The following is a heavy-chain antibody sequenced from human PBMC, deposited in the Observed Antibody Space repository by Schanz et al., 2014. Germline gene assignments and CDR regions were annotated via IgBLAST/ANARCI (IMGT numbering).Heavy chain of an antibody. D-gene: IGHD6-25*01. CDR2: MNPKSGNT. CDR1: GYTFINSD. J-gene: IGHJ5*02. V-gene: IGHV1-8*02. Sequence: QVQLVQSGAEVKNPGASVKVSCKASGYTFINSDINWVRQAAGQGLGWMGWMNPKSGNTGYAQKSQGGVARSRTTSISTAYMELSRLRPDDTAIYYCVRAVGPAALHGYWFDPWGQGTLVTVAS. CDR3: VRAVGPAALHGYWFDP.